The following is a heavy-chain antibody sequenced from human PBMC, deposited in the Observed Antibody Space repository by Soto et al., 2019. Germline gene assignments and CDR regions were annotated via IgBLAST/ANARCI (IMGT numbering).Heavy chain of an antibody. Sequence: SETLSLTCAVSCYSINSGYYWGWIRQPPGKGLEWIGSIYHSGSTYYNPSLRSRVTISVDTSKNQFSLKLSSVTAADTAVYYCARVVTIFGVVIDWFDPWGQGTLVTVSS. V-gene: IGHV4-38-2*01. CDR1: CYSINSGYY. J-gene: IGHJ5*02. D-gene: IGHD3-3*01. CDR3: ARVVTIFGVVIDWFDP. CDR2: IYHSGST.